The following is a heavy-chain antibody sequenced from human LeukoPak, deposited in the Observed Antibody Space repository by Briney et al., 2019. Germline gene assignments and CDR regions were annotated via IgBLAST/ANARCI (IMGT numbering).Heavy chain of an antibody. CDR3: ARHTTLGTMVRGVSWFDP. D-gene: IGHD3-10*01. J-gene: IGHJ5*02. CDR2: TYYRSKWYN. Sequence: SQTLSLTCAISGDSVSSNSAAWNWIRQSPSRGLEWLGRTYYRSKWYNDYAVSVKSRITINPDTSKNQFSLQLSSVTAADTAVYYCARHTTLGTMVRGVSWFDPWGQGTLVTVSS. CDR1: GDSVSSNSAA. V-gene: IGHV6-1*01.